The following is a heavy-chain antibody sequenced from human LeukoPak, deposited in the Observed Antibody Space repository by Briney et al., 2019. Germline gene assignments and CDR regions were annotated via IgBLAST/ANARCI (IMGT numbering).Heavy chain of an antibody. J-gene: IGHJ4*02. V-gene: IGHV4-4*09. CDR2: IYTSGST. CDR1: GGSINSYS. Sequence: SEILSLTCTVSGGSINSYSWTWLRQPPGKGLEWIGYIYTSGSTNYNPSLKSRVTISVDTSKNQFSLKLSSVTAADTAVYYCARHRVYSSSSIALDYWGQGTLVTVSS. CDR3: ARHRVYSSSSIALDY. D-gene: IGHD6-6*01.